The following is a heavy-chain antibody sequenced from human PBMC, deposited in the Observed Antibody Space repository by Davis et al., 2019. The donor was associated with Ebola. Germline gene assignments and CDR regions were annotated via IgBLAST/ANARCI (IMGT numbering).Heavy chain of an antibody. CDR1: GDSISSYY. Sequence: GSLRLSCTVSGDSISSYYWSWIRQPPGKGLEWIGYIYYSGSTNYNPSLKSRVTISVDTSKNQFSLKLSSVTAADTAVYYCARDRGIAARFFDYWGQGTLVTVSS. J-gene: IGHJ4*02. D-gene: IGHD6-6*01. V-gene: IGHV4-59*01. CDR3: ARDRGIAARFFDY. CDR2: IYYSGST.